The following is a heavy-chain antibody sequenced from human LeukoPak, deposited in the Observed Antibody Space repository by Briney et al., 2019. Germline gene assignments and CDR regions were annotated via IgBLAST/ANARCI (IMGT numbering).Heavy chain of an antibody. CDR3: AREGSMTARPFVSIDY. V-gene: IGHV4-4*07. CDR1: GGSISTYY. Sequence: PSETLSLTCTVSGGSISTYYWSWVRQPAGKGLEWIGRIHTSGSVDYNPSLKSRVTMSVDTSKKQFSLILSSVTAADTAMYYCAREGSMTARPFVSIDYWGQGTLVTVSS. J-gene: IGHJ4*02. CDR2: IHTSGSV. D-gene: IGHD6-6*01.